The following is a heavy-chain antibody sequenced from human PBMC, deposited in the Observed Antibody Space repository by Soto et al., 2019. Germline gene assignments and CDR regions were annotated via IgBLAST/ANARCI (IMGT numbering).Heavy chain of an antibody. Sequence: PGGSLRLSCAASGFTFSYHYIIWIRQAPGKGLEWIGYSSNSGSFTRYADSVKGRFSISRDNAKNSLYLQINSLRGDDTATYFCVRSGDNYNLLDYWGQGTPVTVSS. CDR3: VRSGDNYNLLDY. CDR1: GFTFSYHY. D-gene: IGHD1-1*01. CDR2: SSNSGSFT. J-gene: IGHJ4*02. V-gene: IGHV3-11*06.